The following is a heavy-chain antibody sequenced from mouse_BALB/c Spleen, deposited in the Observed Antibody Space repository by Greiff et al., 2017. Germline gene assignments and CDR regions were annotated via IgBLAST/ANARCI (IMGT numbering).Heavy chain of an antibody. D-gene: IGHD1-1*01. CDR3: ARSNYYGSSYEGAMDY. J-gene: IGHJ4*01. CDR2: ISCYNGAT. Sequence: LVKTGASVKISCKASGYSFTGYYMHWVKQSHGKSLEWIGYISCYNGATSYNQKFKGKATFTVDTSSSTAYMQFNSLTSEDSAVYYCARSNYYGSSYEGAMDYWGQGTSVTVSS. CDR1: GYSFTGYY. V-gene: IGHV1S34*01.